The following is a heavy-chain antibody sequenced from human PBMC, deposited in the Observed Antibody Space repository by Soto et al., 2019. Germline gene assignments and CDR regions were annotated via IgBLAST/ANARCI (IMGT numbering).Heavy chain of an antibody. D-gene: IGHD6-19*01. CDR1: GLPFSDYA. CDR3: AKGGRQWLVTSDFNY. V-gene: IGHV3-30*18. CDR2: VSHDGRNT. Sequence: VQLVEPGGGVVNPGRSLRLSCEASGLPFSDYAMTWVGQAPGRGRGWVAVVSHDGRNTHYADSVKGRFTISRDSSKNTVSLEMTSLRAEDTAVYYCAKGGRQWLVTSDFNYWGQGALVTVSS. J-gene: IGHJ4*02.